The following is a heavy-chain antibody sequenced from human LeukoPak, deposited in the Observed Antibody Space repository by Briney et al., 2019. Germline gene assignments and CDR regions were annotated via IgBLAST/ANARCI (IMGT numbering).Heavy chain of an antibody. CDR1: GYTFTNSW. D-gene: IGHD1-26*01. V-gene: IGHV5-51*01. J-gene: IGHJ4*02. Sequence: GESLKISCEVSGYTFTNSWIAWVRQMPGKGLEWMGIIYPGDTDTRYSPSFQGQVTISADKSISTAYLQWSSLKASDTAIYYCAKRGRQYSGSYFDSWGQGTLVTASS. CDR2: IYPGDTDT. CDR3: AKRGRQYSGSYFDS.